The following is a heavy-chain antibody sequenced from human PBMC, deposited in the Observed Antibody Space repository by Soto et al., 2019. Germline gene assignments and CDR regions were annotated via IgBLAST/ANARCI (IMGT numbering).Heavy chain of an antibody. D-gene: IGHD3-22*01. Sequence: PGGSLRLSCAASGFTFSSYWMSWVRQAPGKGLEWVANIKQDGSEKYYVDSVKGRFTISRDNSKNTLYLQMNSLRAEDTAVYYCARDRYYDSSGYVDYYYGMDVWGQGTTVTVSS. CDR3: ARDRYYDSSGYVDYYYGMDV. CDR2: IKQDGSEK. CDR1: GFTFSSYW. J-gene: IGHJ6*02. V-gene: IGHV3-7*01.